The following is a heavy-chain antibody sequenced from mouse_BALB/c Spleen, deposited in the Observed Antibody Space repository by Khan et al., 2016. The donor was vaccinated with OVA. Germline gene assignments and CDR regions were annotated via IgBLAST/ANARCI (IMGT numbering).Heavy chain of an antibody. CDR3: SRCYFGNYEFAY. Sequence: QVQLQQSGAELVKPGASVKLSCKTSGYTFTSYWIQWVKQRPGQGLGWIGQIFPGTDTTYYNENFKGKATLTVDTSSNTAYIHFSSLTSEDSAVYFCSRCYFGNYEFAYWGQGTLVTVSP. V-gene: IGHV1S132*01. CDR1: GYTFTSYW. CDR2: IFPGTDTT. D-gene: IGHD2-1*01. J-gene: IGHJ3*01.